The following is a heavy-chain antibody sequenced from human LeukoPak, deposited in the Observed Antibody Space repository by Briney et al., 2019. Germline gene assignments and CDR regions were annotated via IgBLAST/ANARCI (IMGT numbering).Heavy chain of an antibody. CDR3: AREYGGSYYSQGNFDY. Sequence: ASVKVSCKASGYIFSSYGFGWVRQAPGQGLEWMGWISAYNGHTNYAQKLQDRVTMTTDTPTSTAYMELRSLRSDDTAVYYCAREYGGSYYSQGNFDYWGQGTLVTVSS. V-gene: IGHV1-18*01. CDR1: GYIFSSYG. J-gene: IGHJ4*02. D-gene: IGHD1-26*01. CDR2: ISAYNGHT.